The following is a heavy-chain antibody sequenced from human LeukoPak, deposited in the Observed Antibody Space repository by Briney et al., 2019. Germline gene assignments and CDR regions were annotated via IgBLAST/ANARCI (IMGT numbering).Heavy chain of an antibody. D-gene: IGHD4-17*01. V-gene: IGHV3-9*01. J-gene: IGHJ3*02. CDR1: GFTFDDYA. Sequence: QAGGSQRPSCAGSGFTFDDYAMPWVRQAPGKGLEWVSGISWNSGSIGYADSVKGRFTISRDNAKNSLYLQMNSLRAEDTALYYCAKDNFPTVTPYDAFDIWGQGTMVTVSS. CDR3: AKDNFPTVTPYDAFDI. CDR2: ISWNSGSI.